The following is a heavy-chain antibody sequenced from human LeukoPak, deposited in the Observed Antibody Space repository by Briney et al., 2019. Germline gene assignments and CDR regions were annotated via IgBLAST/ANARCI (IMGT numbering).Heavy chain of an antibody. CDR1: GFTFSSYA. D-gene: IGHD6-19*01. Sequence: GGSLRLSCAASGFTFSSYAMSWVRQAPGKGLEWVSAISGSGGSTYYADSVTGRFTVSRDNSKNTLYLQMHGLRAEDTAVYYCAKYGSSAWYGGGFGYWGQGTLVTVSS. CDR2: ISGSGGST. J-gene: IGHJ4*02. V-gene: IGHV3-23*01. CDR3: AKYGSSAWYGGGFGY.